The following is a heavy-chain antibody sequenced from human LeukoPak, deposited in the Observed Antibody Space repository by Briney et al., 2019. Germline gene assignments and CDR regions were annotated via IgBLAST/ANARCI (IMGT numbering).Heavy chain of an antibody. Sequence: GGSLRPSCAASGFTFSTHWMHWVRQTPGKGLVWVSRISPDGSRTAYADSVKGRFTISRDNARDTLYLQLNSLGAEDTAVYYCARVSSLWSFDYWGQGTLVTVSS. J-gene: IGHJ4*02. D-gene: IGHD3-10*01. CDR2: ISPDGSRT. V-gene: IGHV3-74*01. CDR1: GFTFSTHW. CDR3: ARVSSLWSFDY.